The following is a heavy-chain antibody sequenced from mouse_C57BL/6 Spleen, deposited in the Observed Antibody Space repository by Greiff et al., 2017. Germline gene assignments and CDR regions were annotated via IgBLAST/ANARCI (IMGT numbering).Heavy chain of an antibody. D-gene: IGHD2-4*01. CDR2: IYPSDSET. V-gene: IGHV1-61*01. CDR1: GYTFTSYW. J-gene: IGHJ2*01. CDR3: ARRPYDYDLIDY. Sequence: QVQLKQPGAELVRPGSSVKLSCKASGYTFTSYWMDWVKQRPGQGLEWIGNIYPSDSETHYTQKFKDKATLTVDKSSSTAYMQLSSLTSEDSAVYYCARRPYDYDLIDYWGQGTTLTVSS.